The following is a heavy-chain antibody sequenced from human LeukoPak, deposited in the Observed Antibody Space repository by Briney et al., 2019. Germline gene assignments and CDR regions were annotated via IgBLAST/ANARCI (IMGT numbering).Heavy chain of an antibody. CDR1: GFTFSSYA. CDR3: AKGGAYDLPTGYYDN. Sequence: PGGSLRLSCAASGFTFSSYAMYWVRQAPGKGLEWVSGISGSGGSTYFADSVKGRFTISRDNSKKTLYLQMNSLRAEDTAVYYCAKGGAYDLPTGYYDNWGQGTLVTVSS. CDR2: ISGSGGST. J-gene: IGHJ4*02. D-gene: IGHD3-9*01. V-gene: IGHV3-23*01.